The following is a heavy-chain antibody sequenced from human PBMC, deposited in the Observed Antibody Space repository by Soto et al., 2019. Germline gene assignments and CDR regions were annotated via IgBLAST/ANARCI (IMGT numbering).Heavy chain of an antibody. J-gene: IGHJ6*02. D-gene: IGHD2-2*01. CDR3: ARSQGSSTSLEIYYYYYYGMDV. CDR1: GGTFSSYA. V-gene: IGHV1-69*01. Sequence: QVQLVQSGAEVKKPGSSVKVSCKASGGTFSSYAIIWVRQSPGQGLEWMGGIIPISGTANDAQKFQGRVTITADESTSTDYMELSSLRSEDTAVYYCARSQGSSTSLEIYYYYYYGMDVWGQGTTVTVSS. CDR2: IIPISGTA.